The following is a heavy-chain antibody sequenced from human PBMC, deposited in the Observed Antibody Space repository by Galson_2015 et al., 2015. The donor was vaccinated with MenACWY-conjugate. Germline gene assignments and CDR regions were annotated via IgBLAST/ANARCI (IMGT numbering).Heavy chain of an antibody. J-gene: IGHJ4*02. Sequence: SLRLSCAASGFSVASFALTWVRQAPGRGLEWVSSLNSAATGIHYADSVKGRFTISRDKSKNTFSLQMDSLRVEDTAVYYCARWADYSGQGTLVTVSS. V-gene: IGHV3-23*01. CDR1: GFSVASFA. CDR3: ARWADY. D-gene: IGHD1-26*01. CDR2: LNSAATGI.